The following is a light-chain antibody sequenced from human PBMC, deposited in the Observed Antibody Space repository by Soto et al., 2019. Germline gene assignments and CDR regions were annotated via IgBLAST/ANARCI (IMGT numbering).Light chain of an antibody. J-gene: IGLJ2*01. Sequence: QSVLTQPPSVSAAPGQKVTISCSGSSSNIGNNYVSWYQQLPGTAPKLLIYDISKRPSGIPDRFSGSKSGTSATLGITGLQTGDEADYYCGTWDSSLSAGVFGGGTKLTVL. CDR3: GTWDSSLSAGV. CDR2: DIS. CDR1: SSNIGNNY. V-gene: IGLV1-51*01.